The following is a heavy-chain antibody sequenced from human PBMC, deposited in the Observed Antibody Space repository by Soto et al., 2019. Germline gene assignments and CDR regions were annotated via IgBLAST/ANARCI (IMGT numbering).Heavy chain of an antibody. V-gene: IGHV4-59*01. Sequence: SETLSLTCTVSGCSISSYYWSWIRQPPGKGREGIGYIDDSGSTNYNPSLKSRVAISVDTSKNQCSLKLSSVAAADTVVYYCASFYDCSGYTGWFYLCGQGTLVIVSS. J-gene: IGHJ5*02. D-gene: IGHD3-22*01. CDR3: ASFYDCSGYTGWFYL. CDR1: GCSISSYY. CDR2: IDDSGST.